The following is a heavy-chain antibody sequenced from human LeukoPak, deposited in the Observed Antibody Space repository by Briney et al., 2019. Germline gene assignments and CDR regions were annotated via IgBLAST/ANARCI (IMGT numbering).Heavy chain of an antibody. CDR2: VYPGDSNT. J-gene: IGHJ4*02. Sequence: GDSLKISCKGSGYSSTSYWIAWVRQMPGKGLEWMGIVYPGDSNTRYSTSFEGQVTISADKPMNTAYVQWGSLKAAGTAMYYCARNRGDNTFDYWGQGTLVTVSS. CDR3: ARNRGDNTFDY. V-gene: IGHV5-51*04. CDR1: GYSSTSYW. D-gene: IGHD3-10*01.